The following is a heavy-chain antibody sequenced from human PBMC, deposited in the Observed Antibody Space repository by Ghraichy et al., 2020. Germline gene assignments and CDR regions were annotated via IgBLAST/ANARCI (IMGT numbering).Heavy chain of an antibody. V-gene: IGHV4-39*01. CDR1: GGSISSSSYY. CDR2: IYYSGST. CDR3: WSTGTPTFDP. D-gene: IGHD3-10*01. J-gene: IGHJ5*02. Sequence: SETLSLTCTVSGGSISSSSYYWGWIRQPPGKGLEWIGSIYYSGSTYYNPSLKSRVTISVDTSKNQFSLKLSSVTAADTAVYYCWSTGTPTFDPWGQGTLVTVSS.